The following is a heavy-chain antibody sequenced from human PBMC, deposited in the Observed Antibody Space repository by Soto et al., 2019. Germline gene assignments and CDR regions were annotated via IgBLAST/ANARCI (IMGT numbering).Heavy chain of an antibody. J-gene: IGHJ3*02. V-gene: IGHV3-30*18. CDR3: AKMPFGDDAFDI. D-gene: IGHD3-10*01. CDR2: ISYDGSNK. Sequence: GGSLRLSCAASGFTFSSYGMHWVRQAPGKGLEWVAVISYDGSNKYYADSVKGRFTISRDNSKNTLYLQMNSLRAEDTAVYYCAKMPFGDDAFDIWGQGTMVTVPS. CDR1: GFTFSSYG.